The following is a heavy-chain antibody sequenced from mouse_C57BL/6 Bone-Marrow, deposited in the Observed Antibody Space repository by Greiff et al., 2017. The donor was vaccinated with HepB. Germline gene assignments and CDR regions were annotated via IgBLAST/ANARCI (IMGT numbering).Heavy chain of an antibody. CDR1: GFNIKDDY. CDR2: IDPENGDT. J-gene: IGHJ1*03. CDR3: TSDGPKGGYFDV. D-gene: IGHD1-1*01. V-gene: IGHV14-4*01. Sequence: VQLQQSGAELVRPGASVKLSCTASGFNIKDDYMHWVKQRPEQGLEWIGWIDPENGDTEYASKFQGKATITADTSSNTAYLQLSSLTSEDTAVYDCTSDGPKGGYFDVWGTGTTVTVSS.